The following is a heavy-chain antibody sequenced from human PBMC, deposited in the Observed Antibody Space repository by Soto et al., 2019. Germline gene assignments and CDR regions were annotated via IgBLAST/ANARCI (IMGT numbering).Heavy chain of an antibody. D-gene: IGHD4-17*01. V-gene: IGHV3-21*01. Sequence: PGGSLRLSCAASGFTFSAYSINWVRQAPGKGLEWVSSISPSGGYIYYADSVKGRFTISRDAAENSLYLQMNSLRAEDTAVYYCARAHGDSGRYFLAYWGQGTLVTVSS. J-gene: IGHJ4*02. CDR3: ARAHGDSGRYFLAY. CDR2: ISPSGGYI. CDR1: GFTFSAYS.